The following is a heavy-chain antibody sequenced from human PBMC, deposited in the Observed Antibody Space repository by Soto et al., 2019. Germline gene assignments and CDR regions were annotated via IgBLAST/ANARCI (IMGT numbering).Heavy chain of an antibody. Sequence: SVKVSCKASGGTFSSYAISWVRQAPGQGLEWMGGIIPIFGTANYAQKFQGRVTITADESTSTAYMELSSLRSEDTAVYYCANSGYDYYWFYPWGQGTLVTVS. CDR1: GGTFSSYA. V-gene: IGHV1-69*13. D-gene: IGHD5-12*01. CDR3: ANSGYDYYWFYP. CDR2: IIPIFGTA. J-gene: IGHJ5*02.